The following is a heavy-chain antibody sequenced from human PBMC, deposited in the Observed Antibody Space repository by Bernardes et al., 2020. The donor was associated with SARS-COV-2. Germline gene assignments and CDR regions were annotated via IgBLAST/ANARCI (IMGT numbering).Heavy chain of an antibody. CDR3: ATGRFGEAPFDL. V-gene: IGHV4-34*01. D-gene: IGHD3-10*01. Sequence: SETLSLTCGFNGGSFSAYYWSWIRQSPGKGLQWIGEINHSGRTKYNPSLKSRVTISVDTSKKQFSVNLKSLTAADTAVYYCATGRFGEAPFDLWGRGTLVTVSS. CDR1: GGSFSAYY. J-gene: IGHJ2*01. CDR2: INHSGRT.